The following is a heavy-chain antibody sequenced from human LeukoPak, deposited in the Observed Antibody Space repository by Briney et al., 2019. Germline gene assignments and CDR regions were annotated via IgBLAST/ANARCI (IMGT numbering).Heavy chain of an antibody. Sequence: PGGSLRLSCVAPGFTYSDYWMSWVRQGPGKGLEWVATIKGDGSVKNYVDSVKGRFTISRDNAKNSVFLQMDSLRVEDTALYYCARRGLHDYWGQGTLVTVSS. CDR2: IKGDGSVK. D-gene: IGHD5/OR15-5a*01. CDR1: GFTYSDYW. J-gene: IGHJ4*02. CDR3: ARRGLHDY. V-gene: IGHV3-7*03.